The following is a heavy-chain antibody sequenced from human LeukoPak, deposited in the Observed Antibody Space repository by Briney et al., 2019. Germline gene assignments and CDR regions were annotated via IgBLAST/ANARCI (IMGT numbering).Heavy chain of an antibody. CDR3: TRDGREAVAAYYFDY. Sequence: GGSLRLSCTASGFTFGDYAMNWVRQAPGKGLEWGGFIRSKAAGGTTEYAASVKGRFTISRHDSKSIAYLQMNSLKTEDTAVYYCTRDGREAVAAYYFDYWGQGTLVTVSS. CDR2: IRSKAAGGTT. V-gene: IGHV3-49*04. D-gene: IGHD6-19*01. J-gene: IGHJ4*02. CDR1: GFTFGDYA.